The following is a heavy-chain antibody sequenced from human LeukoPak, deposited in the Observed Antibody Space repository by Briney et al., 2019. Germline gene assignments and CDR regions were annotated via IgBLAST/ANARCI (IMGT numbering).Heavy chain of an antibody. Sequence: SETLSLTCSVSTGSISSSKWWSWVRQSPVKGLEWIGEIYLYGTTNYNPSFTSRVTMSVDRSRNQFSLKLTSVTAADTAVYYCARQKWEQQGRDYYFNGLDVWGPGTTVIVSS. V-gene: IGHV4-4*02. CDR1: TGSISSSKW. D-gene: IGHD1/OR15-1a*01. J-gene: IGHJ6*02. CDR3: ARQKWEQQGRDYYFNGLDV. CDR2: IYLYGTT.